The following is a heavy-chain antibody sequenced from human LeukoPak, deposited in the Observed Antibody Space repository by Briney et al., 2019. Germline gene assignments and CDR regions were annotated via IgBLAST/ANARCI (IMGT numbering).Heavy chain of an antibody. V-gene: IGHV4-4*07. D-gene: IGHD2-15*01. CDR2: IYTDGGT. CDR1: GGSISGYY. J-gene: IGHJ4*02. CDR3: ARAAGASGGQYFDY. Sequence: SETLSLTCTVSGGSISGYYWSWFRQPAPQGLEWIGRIYTDGGTSYNPSLKSLVTMSFDTSKNQLALKVRPVTAADTATYYCARAAGASGGQYFDYWGQGALVTVSS.